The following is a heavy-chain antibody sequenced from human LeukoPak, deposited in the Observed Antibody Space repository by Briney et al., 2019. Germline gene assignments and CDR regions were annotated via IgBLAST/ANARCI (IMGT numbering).Heavy chain of an antibody. D-gene: IGHD6-19*01. CDR1: GGSFSGYY. CDR3: ARGGIAVAGEHDY. CDR2: INHSGST. Sequence: SETLFLTCAVYGGSFSGYYWSWIRQPPGKGLEWIGEINHSGSTNYNPSLKSRVTISVDTSKNQFSLKLSSVTAADTAVYYCARGGIAVAGEHDYWGQGTLVTVSS. J-gene: IGHJ4*02. V-gene: IGHV4-34*01.